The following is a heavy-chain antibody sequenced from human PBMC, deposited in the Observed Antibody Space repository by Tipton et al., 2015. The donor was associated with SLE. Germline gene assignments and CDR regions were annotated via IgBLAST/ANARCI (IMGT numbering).Heavy chain of an antibody. D-gene: IGHD3-22*01. CDR2: ISSSSSYI. Sequence: GSLRLSCAASGFTFSSYSMNWVRQAPGKGLEWVSSISSSSSYIYYADSVKGRFTISRGNAKNSLYLQMNSLRAEDTAVYYCARDRSASQWSFPHWGQGTLVTVSS. CDR3: ARDRSASQWSFPH. V-gene: IGHV3-21*01. J-gene: IGHJ4*02. CDR1: GFTFSSYS.